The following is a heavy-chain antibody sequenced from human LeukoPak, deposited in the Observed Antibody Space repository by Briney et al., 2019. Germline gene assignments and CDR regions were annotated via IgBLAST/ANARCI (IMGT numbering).Heavy chain of an antibody. CDR2: IYYSGST. Sequence: SETLSLTCTVSGGSITSYYWSWIRQPPGKGLEWIGYIYYSGSTNYNPSLKSRVTISVDTSKNQFSLKLSSVTAADTAVYYCARGQSHYYDSSGYPDYFDYWGQGTLVTVSS. V-gene: IGHV4-59*01. CDR1: GGSITSYY. CDR3: ARGQSHYYDSSGYPDYFDY. D-gene: IGHD3-22*01. J-gene: IGHJ4*02.